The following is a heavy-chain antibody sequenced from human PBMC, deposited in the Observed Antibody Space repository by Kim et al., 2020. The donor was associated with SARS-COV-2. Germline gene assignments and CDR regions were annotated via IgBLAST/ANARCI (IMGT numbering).Heavy chain of an antibody. Sequence: GGSLRLSCAASGFTFSSYSMNWVRQAPGKGLEWVSSISSSSSYIYYADSVKGRFTISRDNAKNSLYLQMNSLRAEDTAVYYCARENYYGSGTGRDYYYYYGMDVWGQGTTVTVSS. D-gene: IGHD3-10*01. CDR2: ISSSSSYI. CDR3: ARENYYGSGTGRDYYYYYGMDV. CDR1: GFTFSSYS. J-gene: IGHJ6*02. V-gene: IGHV3-21*01.